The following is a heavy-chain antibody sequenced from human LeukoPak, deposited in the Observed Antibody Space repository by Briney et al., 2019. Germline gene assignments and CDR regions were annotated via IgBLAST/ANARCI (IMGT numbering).Heavy chain of an antibody. D-gene: IGHD2-15*01. CDR3: VRVYCSGGSCYRNADY. CDR2: ISSSSSTI. Sequence: GGSLRLSCAASGFTFSSYSMNWVRQAPGKGLEWVAYISSSSSTIYYADSVKGRFTISRDNAKNSLYLQMNSLRDEDTAVYYCVRVYCSGGSCYRNADYWGQGTLVTVSS. V-gene: IGHV3-48*02. CDR1: GFTFSSYS. J-gene: IGHJ4*02.